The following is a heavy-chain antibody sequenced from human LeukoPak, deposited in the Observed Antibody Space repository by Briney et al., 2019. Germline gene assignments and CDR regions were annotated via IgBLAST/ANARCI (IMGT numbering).Heavy chain of an antibody. CDR3: ARIGYSSSSFDY. CDR2: IKEGGSVK. D-gene: IGHD6-6*01. CDR1: GFTFSHYW. J-gene: IGHJ4*02. V-gene: IGHV3-7*01. Sequence: GGSLRLSCAASGFTFSHYWMSWVRQAPGKGLECLANIKEGGSVKYYVDSVKGRFTIPRDNAKNSPYLQMNSLRAEDTAVYYCARIGYSSSSFDYWGQGALVTVSS.